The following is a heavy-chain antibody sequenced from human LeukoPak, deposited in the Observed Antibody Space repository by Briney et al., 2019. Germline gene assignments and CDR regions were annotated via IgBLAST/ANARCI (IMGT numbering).Heavy chain of an antibody. CDR1: GGSISSSSYY. D-gene: IGHD3-10*01. Sequence: SETLSLTCTVSGGSISSSSYYWGWIRQPPEKGLEWIGSIYYSGSTYYNPSLKSRVTISVDTSKNQFSLKLSSVTAADTAVYYCARHAAVIWFEAGGWFDPWGQGTLVTVSS. J-gene: IGHJ5*02. V-gene: IGHV4-39*01. CDR2: IYYSGST. CDR3: ARHAAVIWFEAGGWFDP.